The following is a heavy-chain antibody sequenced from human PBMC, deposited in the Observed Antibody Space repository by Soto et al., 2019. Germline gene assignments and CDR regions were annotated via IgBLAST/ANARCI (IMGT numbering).Heavy chain of an antibody. CDR1: GGTFSSYA. CDR2: IIPIFGTA. V-gene: IGHV1-69*12. Sequence: QVQLVQSGAEVKKPGSSVKVSCKASGGTFSSYAISWVRQAPGQGLEWMGGIIPIFGTANYAQKFQGRVTSTADESTSIAYMELSSLRSEDTAVYYCARRWGLTGTPESWFDPWGQGTLVTVSS. CDR3: ARRWGLTGTPESWFDP. D-gene: IGHD1-20*01. J-gene: IGHJ5*02.